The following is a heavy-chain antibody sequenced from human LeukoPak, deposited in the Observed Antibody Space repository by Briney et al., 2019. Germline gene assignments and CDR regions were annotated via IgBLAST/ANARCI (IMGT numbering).Heavy chain of an antibody. CDR2: ISSSSSYI. J-gene: IGHJ4*02. CDR3: AKDVRGARDY. D-gene: IGHD1-26*01. V-gene: IGHV3-21*01. CDR1: GFTFSSYS. Sequence: KTGGSLRLSCAASGFTFSSYSMNWVRQAPGKGLEWVSSISSSSSYIYYADSVKGRFTISRDNTKNTLYLQMNSLRADDTSLYFCAKDVRGARDYWGQGTLVTVSS.